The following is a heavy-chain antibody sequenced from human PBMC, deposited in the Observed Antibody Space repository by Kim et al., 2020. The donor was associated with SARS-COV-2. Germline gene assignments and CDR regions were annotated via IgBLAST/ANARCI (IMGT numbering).Heavy chain of an antibody. J-gene: IGHJ2*01. CDR3: ARDIKFDGFAFFDL. D-gene: IGHD3-10*01. Sequence: GGSLRLSCAASGITLTNNHMNWVRQAPGKGLEWVSVIYGGCTIDYADSVKDRFTISRDTSKNTVYLEMNSLRAEDTAVYYCARDIKFDGFAFFDLWGRGTLVSVSS. CDR1: GITLTNNH. V-gene: IGHV3-66*01. CDR2: IYGGCTI.